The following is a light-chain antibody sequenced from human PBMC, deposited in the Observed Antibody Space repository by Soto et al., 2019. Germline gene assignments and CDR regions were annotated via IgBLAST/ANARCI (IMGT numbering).Light chain of an antibody. CDR1: SGNSSYI. CDR2: IERSGSY. CDR3: ETWDSNTRV. J-gene: IGLJ2*01. V-gene: IGLV4-60*02. Sequence: QSVLTHSSSASASLGSSVKLTCTLSSGNSSYIIAWHQQQPGKAPLYLMMIERSGSYKKGSGVPDCFSGSCSGADRYLTLSHLQLEDEAVYFCETWDSNTRVFGGGPKLTVL.